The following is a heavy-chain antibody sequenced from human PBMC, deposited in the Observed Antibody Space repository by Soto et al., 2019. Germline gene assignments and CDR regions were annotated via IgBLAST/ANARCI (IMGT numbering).Heavy chain of an antibody. D-gene: IGHD2-2*01. CDR2: IKSKTDGGTT. Sequence: GGSLRLSCAASGFTFSNAWMSWVRQAPGKGLEWVGRIKSKTDGGTTDYVAPVKGRFTISRDDSKNTLYLQMNSLRAEDTAVYYCAREIVVARGASYFDYWGPGTLVTVSS. V-gene: IGHV3-15*01. CDR1: GFTFSNAW. CDR3: AREIVVARGASYFDY. J-gene: IGHJ4*02.